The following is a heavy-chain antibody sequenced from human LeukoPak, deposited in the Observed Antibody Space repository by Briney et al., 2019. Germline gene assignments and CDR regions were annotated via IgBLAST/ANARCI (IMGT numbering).Heavy chain of an antibody. V-gene: IGHV4-61*02. Sequence: SQTLSLTCTVSGGSISSGSYYWSWIRQPAGKGLEWIGRIYTSGSTNYNPSLKSRVTISVDTSKNQFSLKLSSVTDADTAVYYCARDHARYCTNGVCYPSLWGQGTMVTVSS. J-gene: IGHJ3*01. CDR2: IYTSGST. CDR1: GGSISSGSYY. CDR3: ARDHARYCTNGVCYPSL. D-gene: IGHD2-8*01.